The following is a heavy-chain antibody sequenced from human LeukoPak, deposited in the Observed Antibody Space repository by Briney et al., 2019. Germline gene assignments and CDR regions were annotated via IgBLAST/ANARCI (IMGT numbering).Heavy chain of an antibody. D-gene: IGHD2-2*02. CDR2: ISGSGGST. V-gene: IGHV3-23*01. CDR3: ARHGEGSTSCYMVCAFDI. CDR1: GFTVSSKY. J-gene: IGHJ3*02. Sequence: HPGGSLRLSCTASGFTVSSKYMSWVRQAPGKGLEWVSAISGSGGSTYYADSVKGRFTISRDNSKNTLYLQMNSLRAEDTAVYYCARHGEGSTSCYMVCAFDIWGQGTMVTVSS.